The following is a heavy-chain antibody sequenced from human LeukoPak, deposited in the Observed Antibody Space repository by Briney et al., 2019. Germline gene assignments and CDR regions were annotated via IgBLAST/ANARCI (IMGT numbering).Heavy chain of an antibody. Sequence: PSETLSLTCTVSGGSISSGGYYWSWIRQHPGKGLEWIGYIYYSGSTYYNPSLKSRVTISVDTSKNQFSLKLSSVTAADTAVYYCARVMVTPSPFDYWGQGTLVTVSS. J-gene: IGHJ4*02. CDR2: IYYSGST. D-gene: IGHD5-18*01. CDR3: ARVMVTPSPFDY. CDR1: GGSISSGGYY. V-gene: IGHV4-31*03.